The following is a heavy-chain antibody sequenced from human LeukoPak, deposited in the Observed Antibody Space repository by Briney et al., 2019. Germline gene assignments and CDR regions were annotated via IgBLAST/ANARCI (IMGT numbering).Heavy chain of an antibody. CDR1: GFNFNRYS. CDR3: ARDKRTTVTTGDAFDI. D-gene: IGHD4-17*01. J-gene: IGHJ3*02. CDR2: ISSSSSYI. Sequence: GGSLRLSCVASGFNFNRYSMNWVRQAPGKGLEWVSSISSSSSYIYYADSVKGRFTISRDNAKNSLYLQMNSLRAEDTAVYYCARDKRTTVTTGDAFDIWGQGTMVTVSS. V-gene: IGHV3-21*01.